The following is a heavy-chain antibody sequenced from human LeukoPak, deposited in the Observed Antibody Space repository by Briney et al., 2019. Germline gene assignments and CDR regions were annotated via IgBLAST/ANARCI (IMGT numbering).Heavy chain of an antibody. CDR3: ARGGQSTYYDFWSGYSYPGAPDY. J-gene: IGHJ4*02. Sequence: ASVKVSCKASGYTFTSYDINWVRQATGQGLEWMGWMNPNSGNTGYAQKFQGRVTMTRNTSISTAYMELSSLRSEVTAVYYCARGGQSTYYDFWSGYSYPGAPDYWGQGTLVTVSS. CDR2: MNPNSGNT. CDR1: GYTFTSYD. D-gene: IGHD3-3*01. V-gene: IGHV1-8*01.